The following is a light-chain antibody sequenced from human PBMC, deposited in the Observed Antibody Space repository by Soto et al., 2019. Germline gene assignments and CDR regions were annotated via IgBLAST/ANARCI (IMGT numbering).Light chain of an antibody. CDR3: AAWDDSLNGVI. CDR1: RSNLKTNS. J-gene: IGLJ2*01. V-gene: IGLV1-44*01. Sequence: QSVLTQPPSASGTPGQRVTISCSGGRSNLKTNSVSWYQLLPGTAPKLLIYRNDKRPSGVPDRLSGSKSGTSGSLAISGLQSEDEADYYCAAWDDSLNGVIFGGGTKLTVL. CDR2: RND.